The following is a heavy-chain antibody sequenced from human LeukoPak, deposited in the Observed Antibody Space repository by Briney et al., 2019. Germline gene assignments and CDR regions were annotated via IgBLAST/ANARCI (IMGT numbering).Heavy chain of an antibody. Sequence: GGSLRLSCAASGFTYRSYGMSWIRQAPGKGLEWVSAISGSGGSTSYADSVKGRFTISRDNSNNTLYLQMNSLRAEDTAVYYCARLPHYYDSSGWYYFDYWGQGTLVTVSS. CDR2: ISGSGGST. D-gene: IGHD3-22*01. CDR3: ARLPHYYDSSGWYYFDY. CDR1: GFTYRSYG. J-gene: IGHJ4*02. V-gene: IGHV3-23*01.